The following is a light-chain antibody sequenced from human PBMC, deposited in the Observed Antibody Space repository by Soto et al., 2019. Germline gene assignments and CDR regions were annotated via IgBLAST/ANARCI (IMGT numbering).Light chain of an antibody. Sequence: QSALTQPASVSGSPGQSITISCTGTSSDVGGYNYVSWYQQHPGKAPKLMIYEVSHRPSGVSNRFSGSKSGNTASLTISGLQAEDEADYYFSSYTSSSTLYVFGTGTKVTVL. CDR1: SSDVGGYNY. J-gene: IGLJ1*01. CDR3: SSYTSSSTLYV. V-gene: IGLV2-14*01. CDR2: EVS.